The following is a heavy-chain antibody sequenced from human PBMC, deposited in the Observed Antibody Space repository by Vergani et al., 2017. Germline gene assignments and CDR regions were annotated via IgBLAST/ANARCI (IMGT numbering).Heavy chain of an antibody. D-gene: IGHD6-19*01. Sequence: EVQLLESGGGLVQPGGSLRRSCEASGFDFSSHAMSWVRQAPGKGLEWVSTLSASDRRTHYADSVKGRFTISKVNSKNTLFLHMNSLRPEDTAFYYFPKFGRSEVAGTFGAFDIWGQGTMVTVSS. V-gene: IGHV3-23*01. CDR1: GFDFSSHA. CDR3: PKFGRSEVAGTFGAFDI. CDR2: LSASDRRT. J-gene: IGHJ3*02.